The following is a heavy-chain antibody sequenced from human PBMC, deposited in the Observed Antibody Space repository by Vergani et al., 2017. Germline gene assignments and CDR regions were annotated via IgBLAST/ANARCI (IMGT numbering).Heavy chain of an antibody. CDR3: TRHGRSGWAGYFQH. D-gene: IGHD6-19*01. CDR1: GVSIGSNSYY. Sequence: QVLLQESGPGLVKPSETLSLTCTVSGVSIGSNSYYWGWIRQPPGKGLEWIGTIYYTGTTYYNEAHKSRLTISVDTSKNQFSLNLTSVTAADTAVYYCTRHGRSGWAGYFQHWGQGTLVTASS. CDR2: IYYTGTT. V-gene: IGHV4-39*01. J-gene: IGHJ1*01.